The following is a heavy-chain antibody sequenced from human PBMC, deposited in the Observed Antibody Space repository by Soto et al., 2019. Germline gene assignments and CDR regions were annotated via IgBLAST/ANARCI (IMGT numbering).Heavy chain of an antibody. D-gene: IGHD2-15*01. CDR3: AREDCSGGSCDSGGGGFSYYYGMDV. CDR1: GGTFSSYA. CDR2: IIPIFGTA. Sequence: QVQLVQSGAEVKKPGSSVKVSCKASGGTFSSYAISWVRQAPGQGLEWMGGIIPIFGTANYAQKFQGRVTLTADESTSTAYMELSSLGAEDTAVYYSAREDCSGGSCDSGGGGFSYYYGMDVWDQGTTVTVSS. V-gene: IGHV1-69*01. J-gene: IGHJ6*02.